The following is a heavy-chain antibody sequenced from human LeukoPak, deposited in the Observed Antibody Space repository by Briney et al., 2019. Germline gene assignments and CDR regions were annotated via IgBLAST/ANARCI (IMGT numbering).Heavy chain of an antibody. J-gene: IGHJ4*02. D-gene: IGHD4-23*01. V-gene: IGHV3-7*01. CDR1: GFTFSNNW. CDR2: IKEDGSIK. CDR3: ARDRDDGGFEY. Sequence: GGSLRLSCAASGFTFSNNWMSGFCQAPEKGLQWGANIKEDGSIKQYMDSMKGRFTISRDNAKNSLYLQMNSLRAEDTAVYYCARDRDDGGFEYWGQGTRVTVSS.